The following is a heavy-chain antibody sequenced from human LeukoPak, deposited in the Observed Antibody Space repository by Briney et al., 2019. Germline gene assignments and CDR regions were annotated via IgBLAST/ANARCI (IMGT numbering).Heavy chain of an antibody. V-gene: IGHV1-2*02. CDR2: INPNSGGT. CDR3: ATIGYSSGWYYFDY. Sequence: ASVKVSCKASGYTFTGYYMHWVRQAPGQGLEWMGLINPNSGGTNYAQKFQGRVTMTRDTSISTAYMELSRLRSDDTAVYYCATIGYSSGWYYFDYWGQGTLVTVSS. J-gene: IGHJ4*02. D-gene: IGHD6-19*01. CDR1: GYTFTGYY.